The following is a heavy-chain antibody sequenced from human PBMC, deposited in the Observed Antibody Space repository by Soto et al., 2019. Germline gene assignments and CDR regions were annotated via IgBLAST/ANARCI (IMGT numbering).Heavy chain of an antibody. D-gene: IGHD2-21*02. J-gene: IGHJ4*02. CDR1: GYTFTNYG. CDR2: ISTYNTNT. V-gene: IGHV1-18*04. Sequence: QVQLVQSGGEVKKPGASVRVSCKASGYTFTNYGISWVRQAPGQGLEWLGWISTYNTNTNSAPRLQGRLTMTTDTSTGTAYMDLRSLTSDDTAVYYWARAERDSCSGGDCFYFAFWGQGTLVTVSS. CDR3: ARAERDSCSGGDCFYFAF.